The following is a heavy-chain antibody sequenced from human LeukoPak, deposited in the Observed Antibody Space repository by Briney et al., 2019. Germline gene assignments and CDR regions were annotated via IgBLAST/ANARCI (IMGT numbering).Heavy chain of an antibody. D-gene: IGHD2-2*01. CDR2: INAGNGNT. CDR3: ATDPAQLLKLDY. V-gene: IGHV1-3*01. CDR1: GYTFTSYA. J-gene: IGHJ4*02. Sequence: SVKVSCKASGYTFTSYAMHWVRQAPGQRLEWMGWINAGNGNTKYSQKFQGRVTMTEDTSTDTAYMELSSLRSEDTAVYYCATDPAQLLKLDYWGQGTLVTVSS.